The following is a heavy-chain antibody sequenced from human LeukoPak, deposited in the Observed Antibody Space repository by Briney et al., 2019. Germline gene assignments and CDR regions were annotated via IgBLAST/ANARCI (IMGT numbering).Heavy chain of an antibody. V-gene: IGHV3-21*01. CDR3: ARGPVAGPFDY. D-gene: IGHD6-19*01. Sequence: GGSLRLSCAASGFTFSTSWMTWVRQAPGKGLEWVSSISSSSSYIYYADSVKGRFTISRDNAKNSLYLQMNSLRAEDTAVYYCARGPVAGPFDYWGQGTLVTVSS. CDR2: ISSSSSYI. CDR1: GFTFSTSW. J-gene: IGHJ4*02.